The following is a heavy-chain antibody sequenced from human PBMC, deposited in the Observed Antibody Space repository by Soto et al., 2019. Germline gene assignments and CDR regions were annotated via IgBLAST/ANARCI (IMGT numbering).Heavy chain of an antibody. V-gene: IGHV4-30-2*01. J-gene: IGHJ5*02. D-gene: IGHD6-13*01. CDR2: IHHGGIT. Sequence: SETLSLTCAVSGGSITSDGYSWSWIRQPPGEGPEWIGYIHHGGITYYNLSLKSRVNISLDRSKNEFSLKLTSVAAADTAVYYCARLAAVGTGLFDPWGQGSLVTVSS. CDR1: GGSITSDGYS. CDR3: ARLAAVGTGLFDP.